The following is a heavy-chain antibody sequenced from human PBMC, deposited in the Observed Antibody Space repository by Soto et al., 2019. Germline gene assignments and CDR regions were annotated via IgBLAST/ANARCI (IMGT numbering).Heavy chain of an antibody. CDR2: IYYSGST. CDR1: GGSISSYY. Sequence: QVQLQESGPGLVKPSETLSLTCTVSGGSISSYYWSWIRQPPGRGLEWIGYIYYSGSTNYNPSLKSRVTISVDTSKNQCSLKLSSVTAADTAVYYCERTLFTYGNWFDPWGQGTLVTVSS. D-gene: IGHD4-17*01. J-gene: IGHJ5*02. CDR3: ERTLFTYGNWFDP. V-gene: IGHV4-59*01.